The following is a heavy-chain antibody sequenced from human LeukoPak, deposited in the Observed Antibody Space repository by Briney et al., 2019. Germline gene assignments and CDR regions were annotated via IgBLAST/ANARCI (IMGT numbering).Heavy chain of an antibody. CDR3: ARDSRVHYYDSSAGYFDL. D-gene: IGHD3-22*01. J-gene: IGHJ2*01. Sequence: SETLSLTCTVSGGSISSSSYYWGWIRQPPGKGLERIGSIYYIGTTYYTPSLKSRVAISVDTSKNQFSLKLSSVTAADTAVYYCARDSRVHYYDSSAGYFDLWGRGTLVTVSS. CDR2: IYYIGTT. CDR1: GGSISSSSYY. V-gene: IGHV4-39*07.